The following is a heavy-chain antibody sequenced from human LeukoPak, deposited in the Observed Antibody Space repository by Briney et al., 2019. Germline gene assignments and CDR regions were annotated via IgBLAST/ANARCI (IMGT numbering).Heavy chain of an antibody. CDR1: GFTFTNYG. Sequence: GGSLRLSCVASGFTFTNYGMSWVRQAPGKGLEWVSTINDNGLNTHYADSVKGRFTISRDDFKNTLHLQMNSLRADDTALYYCTKGDGGWYPIDYWGQGVLVIVSS. D-gene: IGHD6-19*01. V-gene: IGHV3-23*01. J-gene: IGHJ4*02. CDR3: TKGDGGWYPIDY. CDR2: INDNGLNT.